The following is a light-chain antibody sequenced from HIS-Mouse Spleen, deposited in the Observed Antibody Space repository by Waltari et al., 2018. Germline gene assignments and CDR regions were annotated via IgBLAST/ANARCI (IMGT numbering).Light chain of an antibody. CDR3: QQYGSSPPLT. CDR1: QSVSSSY. CDR2: GAS. Sequence: EIVLSQSPGTLYLSPGERATLPCRASQSVSSSYLAWYQQKPGQAPRLLIYGASSRATGIPDRFSGSGSGTDFTLTISRLEPEDFAVYYCQQYGSSPPLTFGGGTKVEIK. V-gene: IGKV3-20*01. J-gene: IGKJ4*01.